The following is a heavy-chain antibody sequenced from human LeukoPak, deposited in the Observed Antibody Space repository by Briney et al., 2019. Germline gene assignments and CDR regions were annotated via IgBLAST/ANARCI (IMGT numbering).Heavy chain of an antibody. CDR3: ARVKGDIVVVPAAMGPFDP. J-gene: IGHJ5*02. CDR1: GYTFTGYY. D-gene: IGHD2-2*01. CDR2: INPNSGGT. V-gene: IGHV1-2*02. Sequence: ASVKVSCKASGYTFTGYYMHWVRQAPGQGLEWMGWINPNSGGTNYAQKFQGRVTMTRDTSISTAYMELSRLGSDDTAVYYCARVKGDIVVVPAAMGPFDPWGQGTLVTVSS.